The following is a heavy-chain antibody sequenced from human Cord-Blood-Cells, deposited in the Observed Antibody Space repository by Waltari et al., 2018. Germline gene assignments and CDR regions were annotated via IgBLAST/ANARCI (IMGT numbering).Heavy chain of an antibody. J-gene: IGHJ5*02. CDR3: ARLNGNWFDP. CDR1: GGSISSSSYY. V-gene: IGHV4-39*01. D-gene: IGHD2-8*01. CDR2: LYYSGST. Sequence: QLQLQESGPGLVKPSETLSLTCTVSGGSISSSSYYWGWIRQPPGKGLEWIGSLYYSGSTYYNPPLNSRVTISGDTSKNQFSLKLRSVTAADTAVYYCARLNGNWFDPWGQGTLVTVSS.